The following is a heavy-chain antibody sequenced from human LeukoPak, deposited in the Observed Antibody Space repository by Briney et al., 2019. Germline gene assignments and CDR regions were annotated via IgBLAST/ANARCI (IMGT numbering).Heavy chain of an antibody. J-gene: IGHJ4*02. Sequence: GGSLRLSCAASGFTFSSYAMSWVRQAPGKGLEWVSAISGSGGSAYYADSVKGRFTISRDNSKNTLYLQMNSLRAEDTAVYYCAKFRGITMSPFDYWGQGTLVTVSS. CDR1: GFTFSSYA. D-gene: IGHD3-22*01. V-gene: IGHV3-23*01. CDR3: AKFRGITMSPFDY. CDR2: ISGSGGSA.